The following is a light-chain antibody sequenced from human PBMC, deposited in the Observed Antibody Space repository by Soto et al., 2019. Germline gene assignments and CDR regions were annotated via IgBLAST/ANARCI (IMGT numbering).Light chain of an antibody. CDR1: QGTRNY. CDR3: QTYDSAPAWT. J-gene: IGKJ1*01. CDR2: AAT. V-gene: IGKV1-27*01. Sequence: DIQMTQSPSSLSASIGDRVTITCRASQGTRNYLAWYQQKPGKAPKLLIFAATTLQSGVPSRFSGSGSGTDFTLTISGLQPEDIATYYCQTYDSAPAWTFGQGTKVEIK.